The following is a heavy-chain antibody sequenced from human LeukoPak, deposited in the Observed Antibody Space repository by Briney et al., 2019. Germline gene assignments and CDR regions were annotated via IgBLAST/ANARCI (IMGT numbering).Heavy chain of an antibody. V-gene: IGHV3-23*01. Sequence: GGSLRLSCAASGFTFSSYAMSWVRQAPGKGLEWVSAISGSGGSTYYADSVKSRFTISRDNSKNTLYLQMNSLRAEDTAVYYCAKDRTGVRFLEWLYWGQGTLVTVSS. CDR3: AKDRTGVRFLEWLY. D-gene: IGHD3-3*01. CDR2: ISGSGGST. J-gene: IGHJ4*02. CDR1: GFTFSSYA.